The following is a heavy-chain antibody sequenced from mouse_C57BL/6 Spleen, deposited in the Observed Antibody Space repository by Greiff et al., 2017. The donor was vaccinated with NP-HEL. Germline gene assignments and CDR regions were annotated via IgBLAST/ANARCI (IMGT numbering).Heavy chain of an antibody. V-gene: IGHV1-50*01. Sequence: VQLQQSGAELVKPGASVKLSCKASGYTFTSYWMQWVKQRPGQGLEWIGEIDPSDSYTNYNQKFKGRATLTVDTSSSTAYMQLSSLTSEDSAVYYCAVITTVVATRDYFDYWGQGTTRTVSS. CDR2: IDPSDSYT. CDR3: AVITTVVATRDYFDY. D-gene: IGHD1-1*01. CDR1: GYTFTSYW. J-gene: IGHJ2*01.